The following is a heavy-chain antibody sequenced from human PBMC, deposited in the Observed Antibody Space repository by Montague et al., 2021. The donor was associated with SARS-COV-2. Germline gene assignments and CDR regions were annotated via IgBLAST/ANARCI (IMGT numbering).Heavy chain of an antibody. Sequence: SETLSLTCTVSGGSVSSYYWSWIRQSPGKGLQWLGYIYYSGSNDYNPSLKSRVTMSVDTSKNQLSLRLNSVTTADTAVYFCARAGGFYEYWSGYSSSAGFFAPWGQGILVTVSS. V-gene: IGHV4-59*02. CDR1: GGSVSSYY. D-gene: IGHD3-3*01. CDR3: ARAGGFYEYWSGYSSSAGFFAP. CDR2: IYYSGSN. J-gene: IGHJ5*02.